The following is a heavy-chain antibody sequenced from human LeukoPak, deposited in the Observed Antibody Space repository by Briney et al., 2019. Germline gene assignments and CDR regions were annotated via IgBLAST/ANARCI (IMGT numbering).Heavy chain of an antibody. J-gene: IGHJ4*02. CDR2: IYTSGST. D-gene: IGHD6-13*01. CDR1: GGSISSYY. Sequence: SETLSLTCTVSGGSISSYYWSWIRQPAGKGLEWIGRIYTSGSTNYNPSLKSRVTMSVDTSKNQFSLKLSSVTAADTAVYYCAREGYSSSWYRPSHFDYWGQGTLVTVSS. CDR3: AREGYSSSWYRPSHFDY. V-gene: IGHV4-4*07.